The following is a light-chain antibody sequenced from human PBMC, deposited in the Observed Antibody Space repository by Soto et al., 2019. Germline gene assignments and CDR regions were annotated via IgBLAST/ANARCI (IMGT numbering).Light chain of an antibody. CDR1: SSNIGSNY. CDR3: AAWDDTNWV. CDR2: RNN. Sequence: QSVLTQPPSASGTPGQRVTISCSGSSSNIGSNYVYWYQQLPGTAPKLLIYRNNQRPSGVPDRFSGSKSGTSASLAISGLRSEDEADYYGAAWDDTNWVFGGGTKVTVL. V-gene: IGLV1-47*01. J-gene: IGLJ3*02.